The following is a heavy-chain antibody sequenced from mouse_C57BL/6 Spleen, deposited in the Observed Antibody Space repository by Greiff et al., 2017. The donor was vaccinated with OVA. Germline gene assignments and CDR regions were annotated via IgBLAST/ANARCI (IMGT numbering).Heavy chain of an antibody. D-gene: IGHD2-4*01. CDR3: ARRAIYYDYDEGFAY. CDR2: IDPANGNT. Sequence: EVQLVESVAELVRPGASVKLSCTASGFNIKNTYMHWVKQRPEQGLEWIGRIDPANGNTKYAPKFQGKATITADTSSNTAYLQLSSLTSEDTAIYYCARRAIYYDYDEGFAYWGQGTLVTVSA. CDR1: GFNIKNTY. V-gene: IGHV14-3*01. J-gene: IGHJ3*01.